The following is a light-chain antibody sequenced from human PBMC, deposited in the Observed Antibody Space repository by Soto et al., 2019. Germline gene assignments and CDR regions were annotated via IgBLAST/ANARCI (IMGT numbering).Light chain of an antibody. J-gene: IGKJ1*01. V-gene: IGKV4-1*01. CDR1: QSVLYNSNNKNY. Sequence: DIVMTQSPDSLAVSLGERATMNCQSSQSVLYNSNNKNYLAWYQQKPGQPPKLLIYWASTRESGVPDRFSGSESGTDFTLTISSLQAEDVAVYYCQQYYSVPRTFGQGTKVDIK. CDR2: WAS. CDR3: QQYYSVPRT.